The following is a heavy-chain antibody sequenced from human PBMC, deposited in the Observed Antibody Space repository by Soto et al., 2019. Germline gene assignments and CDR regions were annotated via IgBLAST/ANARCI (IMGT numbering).Heavy chain of an antibody. V-gene: IGHV1-18*01. CDR1: GYTFTSYG. CDR2: IIPINGKT. Sequence: ASVKVSCKASGYTFTSYGISWVRQAPGQGFEWMGWIIPINGKTNYAQKFQGRVTITADKSTSTAYMELSSLRSEDTAVYYCARARGIAAAGSIFWFDPWGQGTLVTVSS. D-gene: IGHD6-13*01. CDR3: ARARGIAAAGSIFWFDP. J-gene: IGHJ5*02.